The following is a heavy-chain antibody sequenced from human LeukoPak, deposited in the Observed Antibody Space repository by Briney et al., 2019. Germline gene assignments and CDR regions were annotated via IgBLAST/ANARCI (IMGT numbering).Heavy chain of an antibody. CDR1: GGSMYSYY. J-gene: IGHJ4*02. Sequence: SETLSLTCTVSGGSMYSYYWSWVRQPPGKGLEWIGYIYYSGTTRYNPSLKSRVTISVDTSKNQFSLKLSSVTAADTAVYYCARGPDDFDYGAQGTLVTVSS. CDR3: ARGPDDFDY. V-gene: IGHV4-59*01. CDR2: IYYSGTT.